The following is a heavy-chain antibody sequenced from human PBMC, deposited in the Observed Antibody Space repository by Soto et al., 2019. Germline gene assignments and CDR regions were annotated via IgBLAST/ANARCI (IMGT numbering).Heavy chain of an antibody. V-gene: IGHV1-18*01. CDR3: ARDEGTRRTKRRMDV. CDR2: ISAYNGKT. CDR1: GYTFTSYG. Sequence: GASVKVSCKASGYTFTSYGISWVRQAPGQGLEWMGWISAYNGKTNYAQKLQGRVTMTTDESTSTAYMELSSLISEDTAAYYCARDEGTRRTKRRMDVWGQGTTVTVSS. J-gene: IGHJ6*02.